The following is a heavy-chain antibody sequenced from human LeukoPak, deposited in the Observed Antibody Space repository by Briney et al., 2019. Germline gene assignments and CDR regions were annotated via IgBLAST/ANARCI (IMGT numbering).Heavy chain of an antibody. Sequence: SETLSLTCAVYGGSFSGYYWSWIRQPPGKGLKWIGEINHSGSTNYNPSLKSRVTISVDTSKNQFSLKLSSVTAADTAVYYCATKPAMVRGVIGTNWGQGTLVTVSS. CDR3: ATKPAMVRGVIGTN. CDR2: INHSGST. V-gene: IGHV4-34*01. J-gene: IGHJ4*02. CDR1: GGSFSGYY. D-gene: IGHD3-10*01.